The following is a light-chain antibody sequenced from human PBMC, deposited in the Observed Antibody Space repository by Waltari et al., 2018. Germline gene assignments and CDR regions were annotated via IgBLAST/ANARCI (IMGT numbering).Light chain of an antibody. V-gene: IGKV3-11*01. CDR2: DVS. J-gene: IGKJ3*01. Sequence: EIVLTQSPATLSLSPGERATLSCRASHSVSCYLAWYQQKPGQAPRLLMYDVSNRATGIPARFSGSGYGTDFTLTISSLEPEDFAVYYCQQRSNWPGTFGPGTKLDIK. CDR3: QQRSNWPGT. CDR1: HSVSCY.